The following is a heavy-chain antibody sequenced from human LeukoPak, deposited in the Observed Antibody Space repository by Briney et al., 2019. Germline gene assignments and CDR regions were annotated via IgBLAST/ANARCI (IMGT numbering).Heavy chain of an antibody. V-gene: IGHV1-18*01. CDR1: GYTFTSYG. D-gene: IGHD6-19*01. Sequence: ASVKVSCKPSGYTFTSYGISWVRQAPGQGLEWMGWISAYNGNTNYAQKLQGRVTMNTDTSTSTAYMELRSLRSDDTAVYYCARDGDVIIAVAGTTFWYYGMDVWGQGTTVTVSS. J-gene: IGHJ6*02. CDR2: ISAYNGNT. CDR3: ARDGDVIIAVAGTTFWYYGMDV.